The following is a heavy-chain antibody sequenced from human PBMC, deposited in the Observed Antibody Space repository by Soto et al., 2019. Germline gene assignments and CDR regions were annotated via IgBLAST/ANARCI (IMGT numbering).Heavy chain of an antibody. Sequence: EVQLLESGGGLVQPGGSLRLSCAASGFTFSSYAMSWVRQAPGKGLEWVSAISGSGGSTYYADSVKGRFTISRDNSKNTLYLQMNSLRAEDTAVYYCAKDDGWEPLNYYYGMDVWGQGTTVTVSS. D-gene: IGHD1-26*01. V-gene: IGHV3-23*01. CDR2: ISGSGGST. CDR1: GFTFSSYA. J-gene: IGHJ6*02. CDR3: AKDDGWEPLNYYYGMDV.